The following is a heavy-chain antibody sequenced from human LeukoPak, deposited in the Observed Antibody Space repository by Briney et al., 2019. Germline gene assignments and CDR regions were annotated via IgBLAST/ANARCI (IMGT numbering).Heavy chain of an antibody. CDR1: RFPFSSYR. CDR2: ISSDSNYL. V-gene: IGHV3-21*01. CDR3: ARDYAVVADY. J-gene: IGHJ4*02. Sequence: GGSLRLSCAASRFPFSSYRMNWVRQAPGKRLEWVSSISSDSNYLYYADSVKSRFTISRDNAKNSLYMQMNGLRAEDTAVYYCARDYAVVADYWGQGTLVTVSS. D-gene: IGHD4-23*01.